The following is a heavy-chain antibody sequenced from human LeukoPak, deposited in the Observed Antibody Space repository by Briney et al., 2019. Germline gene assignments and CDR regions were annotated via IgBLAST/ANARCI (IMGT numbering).Heavy chain of an antibody. CDR2: IFSTGST. V-gene: IGHV4-31*03. Sequence: SQTLSLTCTVSGASIISDTKYWSWVRQRPGKGLEWIGHIFSTGSTYYSPSLKSRVTMSIDTSKNQFSPRLSSVTAADTAVYFCATIMIVASEYYLQYWGQGALVTVSS. J-gene: IGHJ4*02. CDR3: ATIMIVASEYYLQY. D-gene: IGHD3-22*01. CDR1: GASIISDTKY.